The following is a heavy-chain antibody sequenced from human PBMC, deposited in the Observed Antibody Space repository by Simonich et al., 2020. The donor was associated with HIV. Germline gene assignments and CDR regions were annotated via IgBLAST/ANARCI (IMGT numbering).Heavy chain of an antibody. CDR1: GGSSRGYY. CDR2: IDDSGRP. V-gene: IGHV4-34*03. CDR3: YGDYGEYYFDH. J-gene: IGHJ4*02. D-gene: IGHD4-17*01. Sequence: QVQLQQWGAGLLKPSETLSLTCAVYGGSSRGYYWSWIRQPPGKGLEGIGDIDDSGRPNYSPSLKSRVTISLDTSKNQFSLKMSSLTAADTAVYYCYGDYGEYYFDHWSQGTLVTVSS.